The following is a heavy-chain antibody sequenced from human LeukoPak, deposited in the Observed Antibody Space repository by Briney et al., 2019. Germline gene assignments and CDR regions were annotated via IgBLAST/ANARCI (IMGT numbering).Heavy chain of an antibody. CDR3: AANPYDFWSGYYVLDY. J-gene: IGHJ4*02. D-gene: IGHD3-3*01. CDR1: GFTFTSSA. Sequence: ASVKVSCKASGFTFTSSAMQWVRQARGQRLEWIGWIVVGRGNTNYAQKFQERVTITRDMSTSTAYMELSSLRSEDTAVYYCAANPYDFWSGYYVLDYWGQGTLVTVSS. CDR2: IVVGRGNT. V-gene: IGHV1-58*02.